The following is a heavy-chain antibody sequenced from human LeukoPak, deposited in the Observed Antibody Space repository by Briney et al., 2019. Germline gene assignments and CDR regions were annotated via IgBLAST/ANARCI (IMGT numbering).Heavy chain of an antibody. Sequence: ASVTVSFKASGYTFTSNYIHWVRQAPGQGLEWMGMIYPRDGSTSYAQKFQGRVTITADESTSTAYMELSSLRSEDTAVYYCARREAYDSSGYYSRFDYWGQGTLVTVSS. CDR2: IYPRDGST. CDR1: GYTFTSNY. CDR3: ARREAYDSSGYYSRFDY. V-gene: IGHV1-46*01. J-gene: IGHJ4*02. D-gene: IGHD3-22*01.